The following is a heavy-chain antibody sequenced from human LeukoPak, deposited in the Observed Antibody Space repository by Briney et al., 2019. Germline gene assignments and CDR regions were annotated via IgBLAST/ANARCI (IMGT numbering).Heavy chain of an antibody. CDR2: IRRGGGGT. V-gene: IGHV3-23*01. CDR3: VKLDATSGNSFPHRFFFDY. D-gene: IGHD3-10*01. CDR1: GFNLGAYA. Sequence: GGSLRLSCAASGFNLGAYAMSWVRQAPGKGLEWVSCIRRGGGGTYYAASVKGRFTISRDTSNSTLFLQMTSLRVEDTAVYYCVKLDATSGNSFPHRFFFDYWGQGALVTVSS. J-gene: IGHJ4*02.